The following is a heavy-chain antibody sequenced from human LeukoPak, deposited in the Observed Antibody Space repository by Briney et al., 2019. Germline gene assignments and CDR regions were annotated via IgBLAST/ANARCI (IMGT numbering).Heavy chain of an antibody. CDR2: IRADGSNK. Sequence: GGSLRLSCAASGFTFSRYNMGWVRQAPGRGLGWVAFIRADGSNKYYADSVKGRFTISRDNSKNTLYLQMNSLRAEDTAIYYCDCSSATCYAAGDYWGQGTLVTVSS. D-gene: IGHD2-2*01. CDR3: DCSSATCYAAGDY. CDR1: GFTFSRYN. J-gene: IGHJ4*02. V-gene: IGHV3-30*02.